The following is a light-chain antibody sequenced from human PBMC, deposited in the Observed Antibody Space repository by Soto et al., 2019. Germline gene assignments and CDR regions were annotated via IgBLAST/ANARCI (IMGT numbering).Light chain of an antibody. J-gene: IGKJ4*01. Sequence: IELTQSPSSLSASVGDRVTITCRASQDIAIYLAWYQQKPGKAPKFLIYKASNLEVGVPSRFSGSGSGTEFTLTISSLQPDDFATYYCQQYNSYSLTFGGGTKVDI. CDR3: QQYNSYSLT. V-gene: IGKV1-5*03. CDR1: QDIAIY. CDR2: KAS.